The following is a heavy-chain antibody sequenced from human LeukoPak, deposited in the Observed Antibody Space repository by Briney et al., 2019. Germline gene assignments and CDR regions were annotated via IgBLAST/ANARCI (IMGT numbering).Heavy chain of an antibody. CDR3: ARIFGSSPLYY. Sequence: GGSLRLSCAASGFTFSSYSMNWVRQAPGKGLEWVSSISSSRSYIYYADSVKGRFTISRDNAKNSLYLQMNSLRAEDTAVYYCARIFGSSPLYYWGQGTLVTVSS. V-gene: IGHV3-21*01. CDR1: GFTFSSYS. J-gene: IGHJ4*02. D-gene: IGHD6-6*01. CDR2: ISSSRSYI.